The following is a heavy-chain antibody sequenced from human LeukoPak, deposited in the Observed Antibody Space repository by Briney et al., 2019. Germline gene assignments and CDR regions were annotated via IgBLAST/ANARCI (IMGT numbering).Heavy chain of an antibody. J-gene: IGHJ4*02. D-gene: IGHD2-2*01. V-gene: IGHV4-4*09. CDR1: GGSISSYY. CDR3: ARKGSTSRNPFDY. Sequence: SETLSLTCTVSGGSISSYYWGWIRQPPGKGLEWIGYIYTSGSTNYNPSLKSRVTISVDTSKNQFSLKLSSVTAADTAVYYCARKGSTSRNPFDYWGQGTLVTVSS. CDR2: IYTSGST.